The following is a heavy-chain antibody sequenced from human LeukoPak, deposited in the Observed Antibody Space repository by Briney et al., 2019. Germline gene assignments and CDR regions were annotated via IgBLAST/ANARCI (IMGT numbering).Heavy chain of an antibody. V-gene: IGHV4-39*07. CDR3: ARGEVGATNFDY. D-gene: IGHD1-26*01. Sequence: SETLSLTCTVSGGSISSSSYYWGWIRQPPGKGLEWIGSIYYSGSTYYNPSLKSRVTISVDTSKNQFFLKLSSVTAADTAVYYCARGEVGATNFDYWGQGTLVTVSS. CDR2: IYYSGST. CDR1: GGSISSSSYY. J-gene: IGHJ4*02.